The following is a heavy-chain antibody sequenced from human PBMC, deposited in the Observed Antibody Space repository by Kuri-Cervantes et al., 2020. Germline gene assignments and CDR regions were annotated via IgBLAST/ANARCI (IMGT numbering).Heavy chain of an antibody. Sequence: GGSLRLSCAASGFTFSSYAMHWVRQAPGKGLECVSAISSNGGRTYCANSVKGRFAISRDNSKNTLYLQMGSLRAEDMAVYYCARGRRTFYYDSSAYYGAFDIWGQGTMVTVSS. D-gene: IGHD3-22*01. J-gene: IGHJ3*02. CDR1: GFTFSSYA. CDR3: ARGRRTFYYDSSAYYGAFDI. CDR2: ISSNGGRT. V-gene: IGHV3-64*01.